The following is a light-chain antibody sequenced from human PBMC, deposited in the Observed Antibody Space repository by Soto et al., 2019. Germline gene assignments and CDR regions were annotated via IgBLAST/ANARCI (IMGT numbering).Light chain of an antibody. Sequence: DIQMPQTPSSLSASVGDSVTITCRASQSISYYLNWYQQKPGKAPKLLIYAASSLQIGVPSRFSGSGSGTDFTLTISSLQPEDFATYYCQQTYSTPLTFGGGTNVEIK. CDR2: AAS. J-gene: IGKJ4*01. CDR1: QSISYY. CDR3: QQTYSTPLT. V-gene: IGKV1-39*01.